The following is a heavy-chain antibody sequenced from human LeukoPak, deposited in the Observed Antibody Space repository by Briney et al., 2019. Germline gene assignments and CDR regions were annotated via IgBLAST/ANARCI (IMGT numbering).Heavy chain of an antibody. Sequence: GGSLRLSCAESGFTVSSNYMSWVRQAPGKGLEWVSVIYSGDTTYYADSVKGRFTISRDNSKNTLYLQMDSVRVDDTAVYYCARDLGVVRGVVGHWGQGTLVTVSS. J-gene: IGHJ4*02. V-gene: IGHV3-66*01. D-gene: IGHD3-10*01. CDR3: ARDLGVVRGVVGH. CDR1: GFTVSSNY. CDR2: IYSGDTT.